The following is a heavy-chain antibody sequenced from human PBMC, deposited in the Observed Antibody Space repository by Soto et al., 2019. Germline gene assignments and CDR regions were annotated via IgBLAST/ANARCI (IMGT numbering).Heavy chain of an antibody. CDR1: GFTFSSYA. V-gene: IGHV3-30-3*01. D-gene: IGHD2-8*01. CDR3: ARDPPLT. Sequence: QVQLVESGGGVVQPGRSLRLSCAASGFTFSSYAMHWVRQAPGKGLEWVAGISYDGSNKYYADSVKGRFTISRDNSKNTLYLQMNSLRAEDTAVYYCARDPPLTWGQGTLVTVSS. CDR2: ISYDGSNK. J-gene: IGHJ5*02.